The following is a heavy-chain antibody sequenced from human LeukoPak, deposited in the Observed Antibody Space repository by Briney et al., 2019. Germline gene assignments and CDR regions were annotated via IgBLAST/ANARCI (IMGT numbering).Heavy chain of an antibody. V-gene: IGHV1-46*01. CDR2: INPSGGST. CDR1: GYTFTSYY. CDR3: ARDLDGTFDY. D-gene: IGHD1-7*01. Sequence: GASVKVSCKASGYTFTSYYMHWVRQAPGQGLEWMGIINPSGGSTSYAQKFQGRVTMTTDTSTSTAYMELRSLRSDDTAVYYCARDLDGTFDYWGQGTLVTVSS. J-gene: IGHJ4*02.